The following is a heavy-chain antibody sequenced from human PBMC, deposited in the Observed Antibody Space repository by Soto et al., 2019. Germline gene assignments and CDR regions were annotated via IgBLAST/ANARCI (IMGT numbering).Heavy chain of an antibody. V-gene: IGHV3-23*01. CDR1: GFTFSSYA. CDR2: ISGSGGST. D-gene: IGHD3-22*01. J-gene: IGHJ4*02. CDR3: AKDKVTMIVVVITPTFDY. Sequence: PGGSLRLSCAGSGFTFSSYAMSWVRQAPEKGLEWVSAISGSGGSTYYADSVKGRFTISRDNSKNTLYLQMNSLRAEDTAVYYCAKDKVTMIVVVITPTFDYWGQGTLVTLSS.